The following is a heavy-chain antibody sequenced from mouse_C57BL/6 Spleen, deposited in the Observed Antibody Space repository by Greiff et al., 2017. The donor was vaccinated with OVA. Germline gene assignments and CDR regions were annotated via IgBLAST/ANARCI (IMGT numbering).Heavy chain of an antibody. V-gene: IGHV1-39*01. Sequence: EVQLQQSGPELAKPGASVKISCKASGYSFTDYNMNWVKQSNGTSLEWIGVINPNYGTTSYNQKFKGKATLTVDQSSSTAYMQLNSLTSEDSAVYYGARGDYDDYYAMDYWGQGTSVTVSS. J-gene: IGHJ4*01. D-gene: IGHD2-4*01. CDR1: GYSFTDYN. CDR2: INPNYGTT. CDR3: ARGDYDDYYAMDY.